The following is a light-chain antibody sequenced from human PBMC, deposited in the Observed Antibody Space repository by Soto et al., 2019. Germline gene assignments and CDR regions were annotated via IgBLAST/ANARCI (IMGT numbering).Light chain of an antibody. Sequence: QSVLTQPASVAGSPGQSITISCTGTSSDVGGYNYVSWYQQHPGKDPKLMIYDVSNRPSGVSNRFSGSKSGNTASLTISGLQAEDEADYYCSSYTSSSTPLYVFGTGTKLTVL. J-gene: IGLJ1*01. CDR2: DVS. CDR1: SSDVGGYNY. CDR3: SSYTSSSTPLYV. V-gene: IGLV2-14*01.